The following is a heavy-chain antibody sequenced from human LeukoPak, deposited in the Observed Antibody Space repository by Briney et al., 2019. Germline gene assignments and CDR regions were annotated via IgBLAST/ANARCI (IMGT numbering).Heavy chain of an antibody. CDR2: INPNSGAT. J-gene: IGHJ3*02. Sequence: ASVKVSCKASGYTFTGYYMHWVRQAPGQGLEWMGWINPNSGATNYAQKFQGRVTMTRDTSISTAYMELSRLRSDDTAVYYCARVQLELRAFDIWGQGTMVTVSS. CDR1: GYTFTGYY. CDR3: ARVQLELRAFDI. D-gene: IGHD1-7*01. V-gene: IGHV1-2*02.